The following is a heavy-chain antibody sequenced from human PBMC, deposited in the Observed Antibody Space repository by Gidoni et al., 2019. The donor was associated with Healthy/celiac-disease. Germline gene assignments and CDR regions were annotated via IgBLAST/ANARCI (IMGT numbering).Heavy chain of an antibody. CDR1: GLSLSTSGVG. V-gene: IGHV2-5*02. CDR3: ARWSKDAFDI. D-gene: IGHD2-8*02. J-gene: IGHJ3*02. CDR2: IYWDDDE. Sequence: QITLKESGPTLVKPTQTLTLTCTFSGLSLSTSGVGVGWIRQPPGKALEWLALIYWDDDERYSPSLKSRLTITKDTSKNQVVLTMTNMEPVDTATYYCARWSKDAFDIWGQGTMVTVSS.